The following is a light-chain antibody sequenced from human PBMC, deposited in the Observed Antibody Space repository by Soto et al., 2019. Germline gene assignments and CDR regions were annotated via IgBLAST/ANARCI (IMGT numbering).Light chain of an antibody. CDR3: QQRSNWPIT. CDR1: QSVSSY. V-gene: IGKV3-11*01. Sequence: EIVLTQSPATLSLSPGDRATLSCRASQSVSSYLAWYQQKPGQAPRLLIYDASSRATGIPARFSGSGSGTDFTLTISSLEPEDFAVYYCQQRSNWPITFGPGTKVYNK. CDR2: DAS. J-gene: IGKJ3*01.